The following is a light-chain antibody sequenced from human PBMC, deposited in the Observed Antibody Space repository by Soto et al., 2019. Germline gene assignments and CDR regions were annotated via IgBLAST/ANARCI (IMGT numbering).Light chain of an antibody. V-gene: IGLV1-40*01. CDR2: ANN. CDR1: SSNIGAGYD. J-gene: IGLJ2*01. CDR3: QSYDSRLSGSV. Sequence: QAVVTQPPSVSGAPGQKVTISCTGSSSNIGAGYDVHWYQQLPGTAPKLLIYANNNQPSGVPDRFSGSKSGTSASLAITGLQAEDEADYYCQSYDSRLSGSVFGGGTKLTVL.